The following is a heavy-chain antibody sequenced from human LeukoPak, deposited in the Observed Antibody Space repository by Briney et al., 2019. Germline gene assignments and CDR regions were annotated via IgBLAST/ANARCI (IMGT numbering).Heavy chain of an antibody. CDR2: INCYGGST. CDR1: GFTFDDYG. V-gene: IGHV3-20*04. D-gene: IGHD6-19*01. J-gene: IGHJ4*02. CDR3: ARVWYSSGWYDY. Sequence: GGSLRLSCAASGFTFDDYGMSWVRQAPRKGLELVSGINCYGGSTGYSDSVQGRFTISRDNAKNSLYLQMNSLRAEDTASYYCARVWYSSGWYDYWGQGTLVTVSS.